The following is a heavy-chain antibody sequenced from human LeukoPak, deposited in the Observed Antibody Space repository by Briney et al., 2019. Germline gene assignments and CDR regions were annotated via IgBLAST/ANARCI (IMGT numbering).Heavy chain of an antibody. Sequence: SETLSLTCAVSDGSISGSRHYWTWIRLPPGKGLEWMGSMYYGGSTYLNPSLKSRVTISADTSKKQFSLKLTSVTAADTAVYYCASLMYYDFLTGNYYYAMDVWGQGTTVIVSS. CDR2: MYYGGST. V-gene: IGHV4-39*01. CDR1: DGSISGSRHY. D-gene: IGHD3-9*01. J-gene: IGHJ6*02. CDR3: ASLMYYDFLTGNYYYAMDV.